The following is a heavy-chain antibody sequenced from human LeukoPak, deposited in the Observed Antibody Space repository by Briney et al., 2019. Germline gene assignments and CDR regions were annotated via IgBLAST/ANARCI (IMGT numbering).Heavy chain of an antibody. D-gene: IGHD2-2*01. CDR2: IYYSGST. CDR1: GGSISSSSYY. CDR3: ARHSSGGYCSSTSCYRFDY. J-gene: IGHJ4*02. V-gene: IGHV4-39*01. Sequence: PSETLSLTCTVSGGSISSSSYYWGWIRQPPGKGLEWIGSIYYSGSTYYNPSLKSRVTISVGTSKNQFSLKLSSVTAADTAVYYCARHSSGGYCSSTSCYRFDYWGQGTLVTLSS.